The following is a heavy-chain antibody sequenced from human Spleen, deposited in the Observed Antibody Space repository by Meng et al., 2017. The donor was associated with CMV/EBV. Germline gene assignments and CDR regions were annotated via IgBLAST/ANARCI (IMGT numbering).Heavy chain of an antibody. D-gene: IGHD2-2*01. CDR1: GFTFSSYA. CDR2: ISYDGSNK. J-gene: IGHJ4*02. Sequence: GESLKISCAASGFTFSSYAMHWVRQAPGKGLEWVAVISYDGSNKYYADSVKGRFTISRDNSKNTLYLQMNSLRAEDTAVYYCAREGSISIGDYWGQGTLVTVSS. V-gene: IGHV3-30-3*01. CDR3: AREGSISIGDY.